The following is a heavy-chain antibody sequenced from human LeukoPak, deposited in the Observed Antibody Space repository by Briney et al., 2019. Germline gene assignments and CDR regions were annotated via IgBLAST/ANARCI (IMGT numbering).Heavy chain of an antibody. CDR3: ARHSHHVTYYDFWSGYYTEGFDY. D-gene: IGHD3-3*01. J-gene: IGHJ4*02. CDR1: GYSISSGYY. CDR2: IYHSGST. V-gene: IGHV4-38-2*02. Sequence: SETLSLTCTVSGYSISSGYYWGWIRQPPGKGLEWIGGIYHSGSTYYNPSLKSRVTISVDTSKNQFSLKLSSATAADTAVYYCARHSHHVTYYDFWSGYYTEGFDYWGQGTLVTVSS.